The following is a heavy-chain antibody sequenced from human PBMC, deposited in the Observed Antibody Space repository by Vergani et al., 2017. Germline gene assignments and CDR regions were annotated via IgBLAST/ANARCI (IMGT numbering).Heavy chain of an antibody. Sequence: QVQLQQWGAGLLTPSETLSPTCAVYGGSFSGYYWSWIRQPPGKGMEWIGEINHSGSNNYNPSLKSRVTISVDTSKNQFSLKLSSETAADTAVCYCAGGGRQGLGRTYFDYWEERTVVVVSS. D-gene: IGHD6-19*01. CDR3: AGGGRQGLGRTYFDY. CDR1: GGSFSGYY. V-gene: IGHV4-34*01. J-gene: IGHJ4*02. CDR2: INHSGSN.